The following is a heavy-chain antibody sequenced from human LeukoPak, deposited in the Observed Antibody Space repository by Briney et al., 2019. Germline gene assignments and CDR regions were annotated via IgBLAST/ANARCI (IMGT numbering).Heavy chain of an antibody. Sequence: GGSLRLSCAASGFTFSSCAMSWVRQAPGKGLEWVSAISGSGGSTYYADSVKGRFTISRDNSKNTLYLQMNPLRAEDTAVYYCAKDLYYDSSGYYGWFDPWGQGTLVTVSS. CDR3: AKDLYYDSSGYYGWFDP. V-gene: IGHV3-23*01. D-gene: IGHD3-22*01. CDR2: ISGSGGST. J-gene: IGHJ5*02. CDR1: GFTFSSCA.